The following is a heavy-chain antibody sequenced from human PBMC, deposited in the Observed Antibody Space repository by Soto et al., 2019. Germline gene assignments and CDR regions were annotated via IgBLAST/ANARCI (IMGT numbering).Heavy chain of an antibody. CDR2: IYSGGST. J-gene: IGHJ4*02. D-gene: IGHD2-2*01. CDR3: ARDFPGYCSSTSCYYDY. CDR1: GFTVSSNY. Sequence: EVQLVESGGGLVQPGGSLRLSCAASGFTVSSNYMSWVRQAPGKGLEWVSVIYSGGSTYYADSMKGRFTISRDNSKNTLYLQLNSLRSEDTAVYYCARDFPGYCSSTSCYYDYWGQGTLVTVSS. V-gene: IGHV3-66*01.